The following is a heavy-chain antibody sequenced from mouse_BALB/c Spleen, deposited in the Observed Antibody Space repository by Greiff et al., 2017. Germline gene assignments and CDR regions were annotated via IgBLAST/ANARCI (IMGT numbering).Heavy chain of an antibody. CDR3: ARLAYYRYDDAMDY. D-gene: IGHD2-14*01. CDR2: ISSGSSTI. CDR1: GFTFSSFG. V-gene: IGHV5-17*02. J-gene: IGHJ4*01. Sequence: EVKVVESGGGLVQPGGSRKLSCAASGFTFSSFGMHWVRQAPEKGLEWVAYISSGSSTIYYADTVKGRFTISRDNPKNTLFQQMTSLRSEDTAMYYCARLAYYRYDDAMDYWGQGTSVTVSS.